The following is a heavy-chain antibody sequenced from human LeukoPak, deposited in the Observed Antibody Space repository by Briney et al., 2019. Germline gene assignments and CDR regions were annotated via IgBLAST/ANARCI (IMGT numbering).Heavy chain of an antibody. Sequence: GSLRLSCAASGFTFSSYEMNWVRQAPGKGLEWVSYISSGSTIYDADSVKGRFTISRDNAKNSLYLQMSSPRAEDTAVYYCARESIAVAGAPFDYWGQGTLVTVSS. V-gene: IGHV3-48*03. CDR3: ARESIAVAGAPFDY. CDR2: ISSGSTI. D-gene: IGHD6-19*01. CDR1: GFTFSSYE. J-gene: IGHJ4*02.